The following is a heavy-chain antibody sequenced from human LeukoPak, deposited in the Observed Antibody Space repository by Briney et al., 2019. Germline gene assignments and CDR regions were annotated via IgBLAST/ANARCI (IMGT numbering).Heavy chain of an antibody. J-gene: IGHJ6*02. CDR3: ARDLTYCSSTSCYAGGYYYGMDV. CDR2: IYYSGST. V-gene: IGHV4-59*12. D-gene: IGHD2-2*01. CDR1: GGSISSYY. Sequence: SETLSLTCTVSGGSISSYYWSWIRQPPGKGLEWSGYIYYSGSTNYNPSLKSRVTISVDTSKNQFSLKMSSVTAADTAVYYCARDLTYCSSTSCYAGGYYYGMDVWGQGTTVTVSS.